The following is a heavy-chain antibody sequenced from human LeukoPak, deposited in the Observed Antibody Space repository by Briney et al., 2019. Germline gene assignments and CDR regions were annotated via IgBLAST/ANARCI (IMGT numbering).Heavy chain of an antibody. D-gene: IGHD5-18*01. CDR1: GYTFTSYA. J-gene: IGHJ6*02. CDR3: ARSGRFKEYSYGYEGGYYYGMDV. Sequence: ASVKVSCKASGYTFTSYAMNWVRQAPGQGLEWMGWINTNTGNPTYAQGFTGRFVFSLDTSVSTAYLQISSLKAEDTAVYYCARSGRFKEYSYGYEGGYYYGMDVWGQGTTVTVSS. V-gene: IGHV7-4-1*02. CDR2: INTNTGNP.